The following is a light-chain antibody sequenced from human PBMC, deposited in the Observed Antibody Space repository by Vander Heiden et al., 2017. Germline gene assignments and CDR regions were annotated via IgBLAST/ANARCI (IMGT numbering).Light chain of an antibody. Sequence: EIVLPQSPGTLSLSPGERATLSCRASQSVSNAYLAWYSQKPGQAPRLLIYATSARASGIPDRFSGSGSGTDFTLTVSRLEPEDFAVYYCQQYGASPLTFGPGTRVDIK. CDR1: QSVSNAY. J-gene: IGKJ3*01. CDR2: ATS. CDR3: QQYGASPLT. V-gene: IGKV3-20*01.